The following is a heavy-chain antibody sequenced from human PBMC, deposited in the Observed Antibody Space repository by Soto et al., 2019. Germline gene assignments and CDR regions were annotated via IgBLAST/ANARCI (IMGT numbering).Heavy chain of an antibody. D-gene: IGHD5-12*01. CDR2: INHSGST. CDR3: ARHSCYSGYDYYYYYYGMDV. V-gene: IGHV4-34*01. J-gene: IGHJ6*02. Sequence: PSETLSLTCAVYGGSFSGYYWTWIRQPPGTGLEWIGEINHSGSTNYNPSLKSRVTISVDTSKNHFSRKLNSVTAADTAVYYCARHSCYSGYDYYYYYYGMDVWGQGTTVTVSS. CDR1: GGSFSGYY.